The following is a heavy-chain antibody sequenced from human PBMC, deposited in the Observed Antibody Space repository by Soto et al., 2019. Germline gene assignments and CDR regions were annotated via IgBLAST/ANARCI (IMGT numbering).Heavy chain of an antibody. V-gene: IGHV4-34*01. CDR2: INSSVST. CDR3: ARGYGDYWYYFDY. Sequence: QVQLQQWGAGLLKPSETLSLTCAVYGGSFSGYYWSWIRQPPGKGLEWIGEINSSVSTNYNPSLKRRVTISVDTSKNKFSLKMSSVTAADTAVYYCARGYGDYWYYFDYWGQGTLVTVSS. CDR1: GGSFSGYY. J-gene: IGHJ4*02. D-gene: IGHD4-17*01.